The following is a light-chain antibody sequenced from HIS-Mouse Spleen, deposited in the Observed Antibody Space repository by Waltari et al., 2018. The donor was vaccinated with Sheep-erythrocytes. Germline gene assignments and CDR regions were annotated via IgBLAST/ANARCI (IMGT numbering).Light chain of an antibody. CDR1: QSISSW. CDR3: QQYNSYST. J-gene: IGKJ1*01. V-gene: IGKV1-5*03. Sequence: IWMTQSPSLLSASTGDRVTITCRASQSISSWLAWYQQKPGKAPKLLIYKASSLESGVPSRFSGSGSGTEFTLTISSLQPDDFATYYCQQYNSYSTFGQGTK. CDR2: KAS.